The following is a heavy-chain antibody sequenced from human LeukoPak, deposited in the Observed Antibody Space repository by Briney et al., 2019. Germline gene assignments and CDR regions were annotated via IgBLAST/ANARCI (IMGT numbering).Heavy chain of an antibody. J-gene: IGHJ4*02. CDR2: INHSGST. CDR1: GGSFSGYY. Sequence: SSETLSLTCAVYGGSFSGYYWSWIRQPPGKGLEWIGEINHSGSTNYNPSLKSRVTISVDTSKNQFSLKLSSVTAADTAVYYCASGVVPAVSHYWGQGTLVTVSS. V-gene: IGHV4-34*01. CDR3: ASGVVPAVSHY. D-gene: IGHD2-2*01.